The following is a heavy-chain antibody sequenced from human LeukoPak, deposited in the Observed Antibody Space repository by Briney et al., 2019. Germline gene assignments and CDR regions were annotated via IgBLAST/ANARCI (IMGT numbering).Heavy chain of an antibody. CDR1: GFTFDDYA. CDR2: ISWNSGSI. D-gene: IGHD2-21*02. V-gene: IGHV3-9*01. Sequence: GRSLRLSCAASGFTFDDYAMHWVRQAPGKGLEWVSGISWNSGSIGYADSVKGRFTISRDNAKNSLHLQMNSLRAEDTAVYYCATDRDNSDWQKRFDSWGQGTLVTVSS. J-gene: IGHJ4*02. CDR3: ATDRDNSDWQKRFDS.